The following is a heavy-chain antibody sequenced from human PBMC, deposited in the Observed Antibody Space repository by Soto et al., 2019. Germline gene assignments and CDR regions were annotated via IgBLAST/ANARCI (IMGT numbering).Heavy chain of an antibody. V-gene: IGHV1-2*04. Sequence: ASVKVSCKASGYTFTGYYMHWVRQAPGQGLEWMGWINPNSGGTNYAQKFQGWVTMTRDTSISTAYMELSRLRSDDTAVYYCARATQYPEGPFDYWGQGTLVTVSS. CDR3: ARATQYPEGPFDY. D-gene: IGHD2-2*02. J-gene: IGHJ4*02. CDR2: INPNSGGT. CDR1: GYTFTGYY.